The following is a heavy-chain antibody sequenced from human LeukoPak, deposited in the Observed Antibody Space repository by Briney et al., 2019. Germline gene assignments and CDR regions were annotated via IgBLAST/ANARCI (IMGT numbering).Heavy chain of an antibody. CDR3: TRGGYYGLDV. V-gene: IGHV6-1*01. Sequence: SQTLSLTCAISGDSVSSNSAAWNWIRQSPSTGLEWLGRTYYRSKWYNDYAVSVKSRITINPDTSKNQFSLQLNSVTPEDTAVYFCTRGGYYGLDVWGQGTTVTASS. CDR1: GDSVSSNSAA. CDR2: TYYRSKWYN. J-gene: IGHJ6*02.